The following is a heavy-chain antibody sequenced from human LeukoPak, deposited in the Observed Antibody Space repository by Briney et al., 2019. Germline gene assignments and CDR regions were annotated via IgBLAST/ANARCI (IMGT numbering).Heavy chain of an antibody. J-gene: IGHJ4*02. CDR2: IWYDGSNK. CDR3: ARSLGVRAYFGC. Sequence: GRSLRHSRAASGFTFSIYGMHWVPDAPGRGLEWVADIWYDGSNKYYAHSVKSRYTISRDKSQNTPYMQKPSIRAEDTAVYYYARSLGVRAYFGCRGPVAMVTV. CDR1: GFTFSIYG. V-gene: IGHV3-33*01. D-gene: IGHD3-16*01.